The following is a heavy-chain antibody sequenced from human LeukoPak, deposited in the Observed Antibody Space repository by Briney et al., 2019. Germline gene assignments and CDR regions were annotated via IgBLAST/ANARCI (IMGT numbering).Heavy chain of an antibody. Sequence: PSETLSLTCTVSGDSISSSDNYWSWIRQHPGKGLEWLGYIYYSGTTSYNPSLKSRLTISIDSSKNQSSLEVNSVTAADTAFYYCARVRGVITNYFDYWGQGILVTVSS. CDR2: IYYSGTT. CDR3: ARVRGVITNYFDY. V-gene: IGHV4-31*03. D-gene: IGHD3-10*01. J-gene: IGHJ4*02. CDR1: GDSISSSDNY.